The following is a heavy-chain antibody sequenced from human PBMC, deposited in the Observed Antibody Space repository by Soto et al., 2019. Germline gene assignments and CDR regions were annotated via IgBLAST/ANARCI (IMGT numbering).Heavy chain of an antibody. V-gene: IGHV3-49*03. Sequence: GGSLRLSCTASGFTFGDYAMSWFRQAPGKGLEWVGFIRSKAYGGTTEYAASVKGSFTISRDDSKSIAYLQMNSLKTEDTAVYYCTRVYTMVRRPPYYYMDVWGKGTTVTVSS. D-gene: IGHD3-10*01. CDR3: TRVYTMVRRPPYYYMDV. CDR1: GFTFGDYA. CDR2: IRSKAYGGTT. J-gene: IGHJ6*03.